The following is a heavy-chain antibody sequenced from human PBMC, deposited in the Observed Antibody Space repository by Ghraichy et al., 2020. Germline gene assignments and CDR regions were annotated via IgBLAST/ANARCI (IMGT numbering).Heavy chain of an antibody. Sequence: SVKVSCKASGGTFSSYAISWVRQAPGQGLEWMGGIIPIFGTANYAQKFQGRVTITADESTSTAYMELSSLRSEDTAVYYCARGRLVPAATRSVYYYGMDVWGQGTTVTVSS. CDR1: GGTFSSYA. CDR3: ARGRLVPAATRSVYYYGMDV. V-gene: IGHV1-69*13. D-gene: IGHD2-2*01. J-gene: IGHJ6*02. CDR2: IIPIFGTA.